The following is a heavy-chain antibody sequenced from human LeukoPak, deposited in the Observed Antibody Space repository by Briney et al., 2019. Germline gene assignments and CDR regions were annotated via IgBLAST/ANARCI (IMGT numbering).Heavy chain of an antibody. D-gene: IGHD6-13*01. CDR3: ARARIAAAGGFDY. CDR2: INPNSGGT. Sequence: ASVKVSCKASGYTFTGYYMYWVRQAPGQGLEWMGWINPNSGGTNYAQKFQGRVTMTRDTSISTAYMELSRLRSDDTAVYYCARARIAAAGGFDYWGQGTLVTVSS. V-gene: IGHV1-2*02. CDR1: GYTFTGYY. J-gene: IGHJ4*02.